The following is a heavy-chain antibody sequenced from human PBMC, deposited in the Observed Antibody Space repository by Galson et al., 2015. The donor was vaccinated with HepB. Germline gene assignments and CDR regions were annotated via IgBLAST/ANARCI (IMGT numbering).Heavy chain of an antibody. D-gene: IGHD3-16*01. CDR3: ARGPDDHAWGSLGWFDP. J-gene: IGHJ5*02. V-gene: IGHV3-30*03. Sequence: SLRLSCAASGFTFSRYGVHWVRQSPGKGLEWVTFTSYDGRQKYYADSVKGRFTISRDNSNNTLNLQMNSLRPGDTAIYYCARGPDDHAWGSLGWFDPWGQGTLVTVSS. CDR2: TSYDGRQK. CDR1: GFTFSRYG.